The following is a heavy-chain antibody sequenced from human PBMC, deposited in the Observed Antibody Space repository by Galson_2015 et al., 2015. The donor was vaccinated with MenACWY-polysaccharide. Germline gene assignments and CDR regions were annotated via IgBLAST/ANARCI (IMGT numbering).Heavy chain of an antibody. CDR2: IFPATSST. D-gene: IGHD6-19*01. Sequence: QSGAEVTKPGESLKISCEASGYNFNTFWIGWARQLPGKGLEWMGIIFPATSSTKYSPSFQGQVTISADKSNSTAYLQWTSLKASDTAMYFCARHQSGTAWSPAGHWGQGTLIIVSS. V-gene: IGHV5-51*01. CDR3: ARHQSGTAWSPAGH. J-gene: IGHJ4*02. CDR1: GYNFNTFW.